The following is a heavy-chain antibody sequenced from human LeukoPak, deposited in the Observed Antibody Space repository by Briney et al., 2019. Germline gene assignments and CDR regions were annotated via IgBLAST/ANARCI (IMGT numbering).Heavy chain of an antibody. J-gene: IGHJ4*02. Sequence: SETLSLTCTGSGGSISSYYWSWLRQPPGKGLEWVWDIYYSGSTNYNPSLKSRVTISVDTSKNQFSLKLSSVTAADTAVYYCARVEMATAFDYWGQGTLVTVSS. D-gene: IGHD5-24*01. CDR2: IYYSGST. CDR3: ARVEMATAFDY. CDR1: GGSISSYY. V-gene: IGHV4-59*01.